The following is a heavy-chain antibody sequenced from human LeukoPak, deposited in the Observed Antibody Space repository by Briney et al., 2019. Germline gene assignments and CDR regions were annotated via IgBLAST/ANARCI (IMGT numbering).Heavy chain of an antibody. D-gene: IGHD3-3*01. CDR3: ARVDWSGYSSGLDY. V-gene: IGHV3-7*01. CDR1: GFAFSSYW. Sequence: GGSLRLSCAATGFAFSSYWMSWVRQAPGKGLEWVANIKQDGSEKLYLDSVRGRFTISRDNVKNSLYLQMNSLRAEDTAVYYCARVDWSGYSSGLDYWGQGTLVTVSS. J-gene: IGHJ4*02. CDR2: IKQDGSEK.